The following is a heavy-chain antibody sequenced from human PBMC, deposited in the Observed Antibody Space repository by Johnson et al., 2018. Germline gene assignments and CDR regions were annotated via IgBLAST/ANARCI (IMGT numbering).Heavy chain of an antibody. J-gene: IGHJ3*02. CDR1: GFTFSSYS. CDR2: ISSSSSTI. CDR3: AGDSPGGGLPLDAFDI. V-gene: IGHV3-48*01. Sequence: VQLQESGGGLVQPGGSLRLSCAASGFTFSSYSMNWVRQAPGKGLEWVSYISSSSSTIYYADSVKGRFTISRDNAKNSLYLQMNSLRAGDTAVYYCAGDSPGGGLPLDAFDIWGQGTMVTVSS. D-gene: IGHD5-12*01.